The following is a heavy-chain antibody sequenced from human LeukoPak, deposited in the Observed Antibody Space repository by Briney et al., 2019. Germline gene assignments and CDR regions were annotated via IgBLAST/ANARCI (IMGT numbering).Heavy chain of an antibody. CDR3: GRDSGSYHFDY. CDR1: GGSISSYY. Sequence: SETLSLTCTVSGGSISSYYWSWIRQPPGKGLEWIGYIYHSGSTYYNPSLKSRVTISVDRSKNQFSLKLSSVTAADTAVYYCGRDSGSYHFDYWGQGTLVTVSS. J-gene: IGHJ4*02. V-gene: IGHV4-59*12. CDR2: IYHSGST. D-gene: IGHD1-26*01.